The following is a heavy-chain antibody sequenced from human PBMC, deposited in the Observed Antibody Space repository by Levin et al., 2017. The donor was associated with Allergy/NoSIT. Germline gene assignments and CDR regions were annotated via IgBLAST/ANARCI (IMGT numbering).Heavy chain of an antibody. D-gene: IGHD6-19*01. J-gene: IGHJ5*02. CDR3: ARDPGGESSGWYRFET. V-gene: IGHV3-74*01. Sequence: GGSLRLSCAASGFTFSSYWMHWVRQAPGKGLVWVSLINSDGSSTRYADSVKGRFTISRDNAKNTLYLQMNSLRAEDTAVYYCARDPGGESSGWYRFETWGQGTLVTVSS. CDR2: INSDGSST. CDR1: GFTFSSYW.